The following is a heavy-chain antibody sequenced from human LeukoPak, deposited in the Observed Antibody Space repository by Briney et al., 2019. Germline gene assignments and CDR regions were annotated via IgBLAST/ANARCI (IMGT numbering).Heavy chain of an antibody. D-gene: IGHD3-10*01. CDR3: AKPYYYGSGANYFDY. Sequence: PRRSLRLSCAASEFTFNSYGMHWVRQAPGKGLEWVAVISNDGNNKYYADSVKGRFTISRDNSKNTLFLQMNSLRAEDTAVYYCAKPYYYGSGANYFDYWGQGTLVTVSS. CDR2: ISNDGNNK. CDR1: EFTFNSYG. J-gene: IGHJ4*02. V-gene: IGHV3-30*18.